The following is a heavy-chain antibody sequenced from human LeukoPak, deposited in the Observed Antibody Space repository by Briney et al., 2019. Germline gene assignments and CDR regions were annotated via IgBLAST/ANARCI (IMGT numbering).Heavy chain of an antibody. CDR3: AKGELGHRDSVSCSKHYFDY. CDR2: ISGSGGST. J-gene: IGHJ4*02. V-gene: IGHV3-23*01. D-gene: IGHD5/OR15-5a*01. Sequence: GGSLRLSCAASGLTFDNYAMSWVRQPPGKGLEWVSAISGSGGSTYYADSVKGRFTISRDNSKKTLYLQMNSLRVEDTALYYCAKGELGHRDSVSCSKHYFDYWGQGTLVTVSS. CDR1: GLTFDNYA.